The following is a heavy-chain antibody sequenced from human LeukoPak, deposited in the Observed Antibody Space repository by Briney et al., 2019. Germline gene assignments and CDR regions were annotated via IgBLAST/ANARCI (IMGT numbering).Heavy chain of an antibody. D-gene: IGHD2-15*01. CDR2: IFGSGGSA. CDR1: GFTLNSYA. J-gene: IGHJ4*02. V-gene: IGHV3-23*01. CDR3: GKTTVGYSSGRYPGWPVDY. Sequence: GRSLRLSCVASGFTLNSYAMYWVRQAPGKGLEWSSGIFGSGGSAHYADSVKGRFTISRDNSKNTVYLQLDSLRVEDTAVYYCGKTTVGYSSGRYPGWPVDYWGQGALVTVSS.